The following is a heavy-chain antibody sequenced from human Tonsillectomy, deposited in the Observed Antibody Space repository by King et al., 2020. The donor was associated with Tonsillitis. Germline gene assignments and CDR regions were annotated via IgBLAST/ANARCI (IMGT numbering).Heavy chain of an antibody. D-gene: IGHD3-3*01. Sequence: QLVQSGGGVVQPGRSLRLSCAASGFTFSSYGMHWVRQAPGKGLEWVAGISYDGSIKYYADSVKGRFTISRDNSNNTLYLQMNSLRAEDTAVYYCAKVLVSWSFYYTPDYWDQGSLVTVSS. CDR1: GFTFSSYG. CDR3: AKVLVSWSFYYTPDY. J-gene: IGHJ4*02. V-gene: IGHV3-30*18. CDR2: ISYDGSIK.